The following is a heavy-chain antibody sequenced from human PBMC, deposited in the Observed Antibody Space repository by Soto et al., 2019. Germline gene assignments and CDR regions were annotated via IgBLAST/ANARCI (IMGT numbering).Heavy chain of an antibody. V-gene: IGHV3-9*01. D-gene: IGHD5-18*01. J-gene: IGHJ4*02. Sequence: EVQLVESGGGLVQPGRSLRLSCAASGFTFDDYAMHWVRQAPGKGLEWVSGISWNSGSIGYADSVKGRFTISRDNAKNSLYLQMNSLRAEDTAXXXXXXXXXXYXYGGXXXYWGQGTLVT. CDR1: GFTFDDYA. CDR3: XXXXXXYXYGGXXXY. CDR2: ISWNSGSI.